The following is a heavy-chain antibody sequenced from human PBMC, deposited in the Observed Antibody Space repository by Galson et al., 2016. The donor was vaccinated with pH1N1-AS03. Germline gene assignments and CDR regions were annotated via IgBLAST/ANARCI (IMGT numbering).Heavy chain of an antibody. V-gene: IGHV7-4-1*02. CDR1: GYTFTNYA. CDR3: ARARTTATKGEIGF. CDR2: INPNTGNP. Sequence: SVKVSCKASGYTFTNYALNWVRQAPGQGLEWMGWINPNTGNPTYAQGFTGRFVFSSERSVSTAYLQISSLKAEDTAVYSCARARTTATKGEIGFRGQGTLVTVSS. J-gene: IGHJ4*02. D-gene: IGHD4-11*01.